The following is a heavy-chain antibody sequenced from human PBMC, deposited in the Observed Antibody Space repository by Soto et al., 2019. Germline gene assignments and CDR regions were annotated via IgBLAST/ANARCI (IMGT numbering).Heavy chain of an antibody. D-gene: IGHD4-17*01. CDR2: IYPGDSDT. V-gene: IGHV5-51*01. Sequence: AGESLKISCKGSGYSFTSYWIGWVRQMPGKGLEWMGIIYPGDSDTNYSPSFQGHVTISADKSISTAYLQWSSLKASDTAMYYCARGKIHDYGDLLLGHYGMDVWGQGTTVTVSS. CDR1: GYSFTSYW. J-gene: IGHJ6*02. CDR3: ARGKIHDYGDLLLGHYGMDV.